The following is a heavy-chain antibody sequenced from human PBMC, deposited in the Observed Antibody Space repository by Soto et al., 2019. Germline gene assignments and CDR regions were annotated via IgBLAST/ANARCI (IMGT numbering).Heavy chain of an antibody. V-gene: IGHV4-31*03. CDR2: IYYSGST. Sequence: QVQLQESGPGLVKPSQTLSLTCTVSGGSISSGGYYWSWFRQHPGKGLEWIGYIYYSGSTYYNPSLKSRVTISVDTSKNQFSLKLSSVTAADTAVYYCARYIPAAILGWFDPWGQGTLVTVSS. CDR3: ARYIPAAILGWFDP. J-gene: IGHJ5*02. CDR1: GGSISSGGYY. D-gene: IGHD2-2*01.